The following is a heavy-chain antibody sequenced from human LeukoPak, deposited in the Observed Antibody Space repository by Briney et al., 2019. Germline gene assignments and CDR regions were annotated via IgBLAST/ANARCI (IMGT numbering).Heavy chain of an antibody. D-gene: IGHD3-10*01. J-gene: IGHJ6*03. CDR2: ISSSSSYI. CDR1: GFTFSSYS. CDR3: ARGRVAPHIITVFYYYYYYMDV. V-gene: IGHV3-21*01. Sequence: GGSLRLSCAASGFTFSSYSMNWVRQAPGKGLEWVSSISSSSSYIYYADSVKGRFTISRDNAKNSLYLQMNSLGPKDTAVYYCARGRVAPHIITVFYYYYYYMDVWGKGTTVTVSS.